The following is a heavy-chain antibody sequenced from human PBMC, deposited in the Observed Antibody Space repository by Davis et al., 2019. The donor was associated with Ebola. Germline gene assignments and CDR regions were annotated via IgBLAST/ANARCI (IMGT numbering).Heavy chain of an antibody. D-gene: IGHD6-19*01. J-gene: IGHJ6*02. CDR3: ARHRRIRVAVAGANYYYYGMDV. CDR2: IYPGDSDT. Sequence: KVSCKGSGYSFTSYWIGWVRQMPGKGLEWMGIIYPGDSDTRYSPSFQGQVTISADKSISTAYLQWRSLKASDTAMYYCARHRRIRVAVAGANYYYYGMDVWGQGTTVTVSS. CDR1: GYSFTSYW. V-gene: IGHV5-51*01.